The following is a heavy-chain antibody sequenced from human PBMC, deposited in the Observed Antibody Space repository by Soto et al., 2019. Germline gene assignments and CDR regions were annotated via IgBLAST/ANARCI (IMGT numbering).Heavy chain of an antibody. V-gene: IGHV4-34*01. CDR3: AREGMEQQLDNWFDP. J-gene: IGHJ5*02. D-gene: IGHD6-13*01. Sequence: QVQLQQWGAGLLKPSETLSLTCAVYGGSFSGYYWSWIRQPPGKGLEWIGEINHSGSTNYNPSLKSRVTISVDTSKNQCYLKLSSVTDADTAVYYCAREGMEQQLDNWFDPWGQGTLVTVSS. CDR1: GGSFSGYY. CDR2: INHSGST.